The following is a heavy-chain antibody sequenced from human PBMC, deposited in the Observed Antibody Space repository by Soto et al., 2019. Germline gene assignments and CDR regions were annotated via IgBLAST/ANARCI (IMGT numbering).Heavy chain of an antibody. D-gene: IGHD2-2*02. V-gene: IGHV3-33*01. CDR1: GFTFSSYG. CDR2: IWYDGSNK. CDR3: ARDPDIVVVPAAIVSGGFDY. J-gene: IGHJ4*02. Sequence: GGSLRLSCAASGFTFSSYGMHWVRQAPGKGLEWVAVIWYDGSNKYYADSVKGRFTISRDNSKNTLYLQMNSLRAEDTAVYYCARDPDIVVVPAAIVSGGFDYWGQGTLVTVSS.